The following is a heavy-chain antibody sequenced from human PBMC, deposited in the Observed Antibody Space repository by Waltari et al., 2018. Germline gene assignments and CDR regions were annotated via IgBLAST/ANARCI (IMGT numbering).Heavy chain of an antibody. CDR2: IYYSGST. J-gene: IGHJ3*02. Sequence: QVQLQESGPGLVKPSETLSLTCTVSGGSISSYYWSWIRPRPGKGLEWIGYIYYSGSTNYPPSLKRRVTVSVDTSKNQFSLKLSTVTAADTAVYYCAREEGVVVKAGAFDIWGQGTMVTVSS. D-gene: IGHD2-2*01. CDR1: GGSISSYY. V-gene: IGHV4-59*13. CDR3: AREEGVVVKAGAFDI.